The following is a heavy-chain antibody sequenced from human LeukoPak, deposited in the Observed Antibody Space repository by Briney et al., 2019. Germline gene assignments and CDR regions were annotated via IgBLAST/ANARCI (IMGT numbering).Heavy chain of an antibody. CDR3: ARDPRRYCSSTSCYSVGDY. CDR1: GYTFTGYY. V-gene: IGHV1-2*02. J-gene: IGHJ4*02. D-gene: IGHD2-2*02. CDR2: INPNSGGT. Sequence: ASVKVSCKASGYTFTGYYMHWVRQAPGQGLEWMAWINPNSGGTNYAQKFQGRVTMTRDTPISTAYMELSRLRSDDTAVYYCARDPRRYCSSTSCYSVGDYWGQGTLVTVSS.